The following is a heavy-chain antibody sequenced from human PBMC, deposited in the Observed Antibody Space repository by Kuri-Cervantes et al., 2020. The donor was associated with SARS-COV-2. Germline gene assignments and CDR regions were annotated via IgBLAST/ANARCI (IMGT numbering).Heavy chain of an antibody. J-gene: IGHJ4*02. CDR1: AFNLSNSG. V-gene: IGHV3-48*03. CDR3: ARTRGDFDY. Sequence: GESLKISCVASAFNLSNSGPHWVRQAPGKGLEWVSYISSSGSTIYYADSVKGRFTISRDNAKNSLYLQMNSLRAEDTAVYYCARTRGDFDYWGQGTLVTVSS. CDR2: ISSSGSTI.